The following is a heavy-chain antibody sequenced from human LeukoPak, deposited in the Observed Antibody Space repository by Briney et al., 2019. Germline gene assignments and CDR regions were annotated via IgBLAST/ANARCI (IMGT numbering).Heavy chain of an antibody. CDR1: GFTFSSYG. D-gene: IGHD4-23*01. Sequence: SGGSLRLSCAASGFTFSSYGMHWVRQAPGKGLEWVAFLRYDGSNKYYTDSVKGRFTISRDNSENTLCLQIFCLRAEYAAGYYCAKDSAHDYGGDSVPGAFDIWGQGTMVTVSS. J-gene: IGHJ3*02. CDR2: LRYDGSNK. CDR3: AKDSAHDYGGDSVPGAFDI. V-gene: IGHV3-30*02.